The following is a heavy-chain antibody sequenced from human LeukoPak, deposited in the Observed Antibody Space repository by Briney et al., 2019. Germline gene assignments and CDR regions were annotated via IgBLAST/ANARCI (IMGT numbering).Heavy chain of an antibody. CDR2: ISAYNGET. CDR1: GYTFRSYG. Sequence: ASVKVSCKASGYTFRSYGLSWVRQAPGQGLEWLGWISAYNGETRYEQNFQGRVTMTTDTSTSTAYMELRSLRSDDTAVYYCARLYQLDWFDPWGQGTLVTVSS. D-gene: IGHD2-2*01. V-gene: IGHV1-18*01. J-gene: IGHJ5*02. CDR3: ARLYQLDWFDP.